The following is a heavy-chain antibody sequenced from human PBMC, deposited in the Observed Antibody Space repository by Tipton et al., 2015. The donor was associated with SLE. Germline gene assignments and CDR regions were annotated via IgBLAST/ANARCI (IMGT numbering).Heavy chain of an antibody. CDR2: IYYSGNT. CDR3: ARRLEYSSGGYEEYFDY. J-gene: IGHJ4*02. D-gene: IGHD6-19*01. V-gene: IGHV4-59*12. CDR1: GGSITSSY. Sequence: TLSLTCAVSGGSITSSYWSRIRQPPGKGLEWIGYIYYSGNTKYNPSLKSRVTISVDTSKNQFSLKLSSVTAADTAVYYCARRLEYSSGGYEEYFDYWGQGTLVTVSS.